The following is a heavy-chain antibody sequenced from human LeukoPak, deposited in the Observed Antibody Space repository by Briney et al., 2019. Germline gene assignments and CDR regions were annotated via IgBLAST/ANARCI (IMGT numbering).Heavy chain of an antibody. CDR2: IYYSGST. CDR1: GGSIGSYY. J-gene: IGHJ4*02. V-gene: IGHV4-59*01. CDR3: ARVRLGLTGYYVFDY. Sequence: SETLSLTCTVSGGSIGSYYWSWIRQPPGKGLEWIGYIYYSGSTNYNPSLKSRVTISVDTSKNQFSLKLSSVTAADTAVYYCARVRLGLTGYYVFDYWGQGTLVTVSS. D-gene: IGHD3-9*01.